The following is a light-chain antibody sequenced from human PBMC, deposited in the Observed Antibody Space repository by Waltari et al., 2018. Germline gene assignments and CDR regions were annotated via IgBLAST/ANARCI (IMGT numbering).Light chain of an antibody. Sequence: DIQMTQSPSSLSASVGDRVTITCRASQDISSYLNWYQQRPGRAPKLLISAASTLQRGVPSGFSGSGSGTDFTLTISSLQPEDFATYYCQQTYTTPFTFGPGTRVDVK. CDR2: AAS. V-gene: IGKV1-39*01. CDR3: QQTYTTPFT. CDR1: QDISSY. J-gene: IGKJ3*01.